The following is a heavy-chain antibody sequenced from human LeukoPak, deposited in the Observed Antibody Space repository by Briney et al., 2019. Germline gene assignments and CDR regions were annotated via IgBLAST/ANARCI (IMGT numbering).Heavy chain of an antibody. J-gene: IGHJ3*02. V-gene: IGHV4-34*01. Sequence: SETLSLTYAVYGGSFSGYYWSWIRQPPGKGLEWIGEINHSGSTNYNPSLKSRVTISVDTSKNQFSLKLSSVTAADTAVYYCARWHYDYVWGSYRYTFSDAFDIWGQGTMVTVSS. CDR3: ARWHYDYVWGSYRYTFSDAFDI. D-gene: IGHD3-16*02. CDR2: INHSGST. CDR1: GGSFSGYY.